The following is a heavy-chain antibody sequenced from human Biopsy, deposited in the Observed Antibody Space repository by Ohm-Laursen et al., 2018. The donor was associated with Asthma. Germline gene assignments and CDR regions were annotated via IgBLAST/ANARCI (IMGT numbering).Heavy chain of an antibody. CDR1: GYTFTSYG. D-gene: IGHD1-26*01. Sequence: GASVKVSCKASGYTFTSYGISWVRQAPGQGLEWMGWISAYNGNTNYAQKLQGRVTMTRVTSTSTVYMELSSLRSEDTAVYYCARAGALIVGATMGYWGQGTLVTVSS. J-gene: IGHJ4*02. V-gene: IGHV1-18*04. CDR2: ISAYNGNT. CDR3: ARAGALIVGATMGY.